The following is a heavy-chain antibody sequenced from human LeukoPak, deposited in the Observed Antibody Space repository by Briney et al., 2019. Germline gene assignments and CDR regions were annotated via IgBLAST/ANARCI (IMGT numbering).Heavy chain of an antibody. D-gene: IGHD3-22*01. CDR3: AGAAMIVVVKDYYYYYGMDV. Sequence: SVKVSCKASGGTFSSYAISWVRQAPGQGLEWMGRIIPIFGIANYAQKFQGRVTITADKSTSTAYMELSSLRSEDTAVYYCAGAAMIVVVKDYYYYYGMDVWGQGTTVTVSS. V-gene: IGHV1-69*04. CDR1: GGTFSSYA. J-gene: IGHJ6*02. CDR2: IIPIFGIA.